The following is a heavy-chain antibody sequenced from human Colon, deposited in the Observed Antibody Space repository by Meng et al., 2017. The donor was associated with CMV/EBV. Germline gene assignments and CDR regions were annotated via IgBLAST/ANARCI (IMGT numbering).Heavy chain of an antibody. CDR1: GLTLSRYW. Sequence: GESLKISCAASGLTLSRYWMHWVRQVPGKGPMWVSRITHDGNSAIYADPVKGRFTASRDSTKNTLYLQMNSLRADDTAVYYCVRDIPGDIDYVFDYWGQGAQVPSPQ. V-gene: IGHV3-74*01. D-gene: IGHD4-17*01. CDR2: ITHDGNSA. CDR3: VRDIPGDIDYVFDY. J-gene: IGHJ4*02.